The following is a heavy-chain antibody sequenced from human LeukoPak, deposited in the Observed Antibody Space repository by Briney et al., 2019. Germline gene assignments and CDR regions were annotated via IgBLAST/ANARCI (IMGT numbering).Heavy chain of an antibody. CDR1: GFTFSDYY. J-gene: IGHJ4*02. CDR3: ARSVAAAGSPDY. D-gene: IGHD6-13*01. Sequence: GGSLRLSCAASGFTFSDYYMSWIRQAPGKGLEWVSSISSSSSYIYYADSVKGRFTISRDNAKNSLYLQMNSLRAEDTAVYYCARSVAAAGSPDYWGQGTLVTVSS. V-gene: IGHV3-11*06. CDR2: ISSSSSYI.